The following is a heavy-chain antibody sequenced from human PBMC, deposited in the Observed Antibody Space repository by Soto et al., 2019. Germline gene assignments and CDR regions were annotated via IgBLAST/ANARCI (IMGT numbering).Heavy chain of an antibody. CDR3: ASGLSRDYYDSSGPQDY. V-gene: IGHV4-30-4*01. D-gene: IGHD3-22*01. CDR2: IYYSGST. CDR1: GGSIISGDYY. Sequence: PSETLSLTCTVSGGSIISGDYYWSWIRQPPGKGLEWIGYIYYSGSTYYNPSLKSRVTISVDTSKNQFSLKLSSVTAADTAVYYCASGLSRDYYDSSGPQDYWGQGTLVTVSS. J-gene: IGHJ4*02.